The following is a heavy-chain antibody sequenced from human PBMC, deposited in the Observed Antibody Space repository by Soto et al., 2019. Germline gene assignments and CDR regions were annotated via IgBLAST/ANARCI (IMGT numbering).Heavy chain of an antibody. CDR1: GFTFSSYA. J-gene: IGHJ3*02. D-gene: IGHD2-15*01. CDR3: AKGRDDIGMVDVFQI. CDR2: ISGSGATT. V-gene: IGHV3-23*01. Sequence: EMQLLESGGDLVQPGGSLRLSCAASGFTFSSYAMTWVRQAPGKGLEYISAISGSGATTYYADSMKGRFTVSRDNSQNTLYLQMNSLRAEDTALYYCAKGRDDIGMVDVFQIWGQGTRVNVSS.